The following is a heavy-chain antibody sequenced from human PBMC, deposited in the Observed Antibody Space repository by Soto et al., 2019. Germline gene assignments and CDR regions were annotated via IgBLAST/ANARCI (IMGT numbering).Heavy chain of an antibody. CDR2: IYWNDDK. J-gene: IGHJ4*02. CDR1: GFSLSTSGLG. Sequence: QITLKESGPTLVKPTQTLTLTCTLSGFSLSTSGLGVAWIRQPPGKALEWLALIYWNDDKRYSPSLKNRLTITKDTSKNQVVLTMTNMDPVDTATYYCAHTVSPRIADFWGQGTLVTVSS. CDR3: AHTVSPRIADF. V-gene: IGHV2-5*01.